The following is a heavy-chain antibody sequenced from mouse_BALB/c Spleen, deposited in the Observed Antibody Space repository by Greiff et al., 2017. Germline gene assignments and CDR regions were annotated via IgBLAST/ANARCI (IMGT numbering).Heavy chain of an antibody. Sequence: EVKVEESGPSLVKPSQTLSLTCSVTGDSITSGYWNWIRKFPGNKLEYMGYISYSGSTYYNPSLKSRISITRDTSKNQYYLQLNSVTTEDTATYYCARNYYDYQAWFAYWGQGTLVTVSA. CDR2: ISYSGST. D-gene: IGHD2-4*01. CDR3: ARNYYDYQAWFAY. CDR1: GDSITSGY. V-gene: IGHV3-8*02. J-gene: IGHJ3*01.